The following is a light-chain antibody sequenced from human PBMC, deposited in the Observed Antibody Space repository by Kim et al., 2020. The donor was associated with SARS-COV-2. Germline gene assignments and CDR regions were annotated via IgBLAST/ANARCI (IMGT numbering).Light chain of an antibody. CDR2: DNN. Sequence: GQEVHISCSGSSSNVGQNYVSWYQQFPGTAAKPLIYDNNKRHSGIPDRFSGSKSGTSATLGITGLQTGDEADYYCGTWDSSLNGLVFGGGTQLTVL. CDR1: SSNVGQNY. V-gene: IGLV1-51*01. CDR3: GTWDSSLNGLV. J-gene: IGLJ7*01.